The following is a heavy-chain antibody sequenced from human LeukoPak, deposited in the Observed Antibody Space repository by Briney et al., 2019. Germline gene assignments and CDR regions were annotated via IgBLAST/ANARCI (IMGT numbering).Heavy chain of an antibody. CDR2: IYYSGST. CDR3: ARGRGFLEWLLSGNWFDP. J-gene: IGHJ5*02. Sequence: PSETLSLTCTVSGGSISSSSYYWGWIRQPPGKGLECIGSIYYSGSTNYNPSLKSRVTISVDTSKNQFSPKLSSVTAADTAVYYCARGRGFLEWLLSGNWFDPWGQGTLVTVSS. CDR1: GGSISSSSYY. D-gene: IGHD3-3*01. V-gene: IGHV4-39*07.